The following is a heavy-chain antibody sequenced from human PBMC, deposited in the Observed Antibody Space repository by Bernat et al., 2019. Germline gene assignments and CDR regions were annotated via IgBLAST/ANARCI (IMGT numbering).Heavy chain of an antibody. V-gene: IGHV3-9*01. CDR2: ISWNSGSI. Sequence: EVQLVEFGGGLVQPGRSLRLSCAASGFTFDDYAMHWVRQAPGKGLEWVSGISWNSGSIGYADSVKGRFTISRDNAKNSLYLQMNSLRAEDTALYYCAKALYYDFWSGYPFDYWGQGTLVTVSS. CDR1: GFTFDDYA. CDR3: AKALYYDFWSGYPFDY. J-gene: IGHJ4*02. D-gene: IGHD3-3*01.